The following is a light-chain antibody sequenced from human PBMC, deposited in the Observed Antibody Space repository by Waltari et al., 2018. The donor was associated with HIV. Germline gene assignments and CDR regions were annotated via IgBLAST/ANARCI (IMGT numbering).Light chain of an antibody. CDR1: SRTVGAYKY. V-gene: IGLV2-14*01. CDR3: SSYTSSATQV. CDR2: EVS. J-gene: IGLJ1*01. Sequence: QSGLTQPASVSGSPGQSITISCTGTSRTVGAYKYVSWYQQRPGNAPKLLIYEVSNRPSGISNRCSGSKSGNTASLTISGLQAEDQADYYCSSYTSSATQVFGTGTKVSVL.